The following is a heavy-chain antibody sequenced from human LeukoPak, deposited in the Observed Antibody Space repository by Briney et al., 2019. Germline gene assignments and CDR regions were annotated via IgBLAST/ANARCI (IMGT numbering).Heavy chain of an antibody. Sequence: GGSLRLSCAASGLTFSSYWMSWVRQALGKGLEWVANIKEDGSEKYYVDSVKGRFTISRDNAKNSLYLQMNSLRDEDTAVYYCARYSQRQGDLHYWGQGTLVTVSS. CDR2: IKEDGSEK. CDR1: GLTFSSYW. D-gene: IGHD1-26*01. J-gene: IGHJ4*02. V-gene: IGHV3-7*01. CDR3: ARYSQRQGDLHY.